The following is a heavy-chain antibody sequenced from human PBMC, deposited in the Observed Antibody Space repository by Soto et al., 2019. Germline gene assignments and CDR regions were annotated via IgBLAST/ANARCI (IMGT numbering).Heavy chain of an antibody. V-gene: IGHV3-30*18. CDR1: GFTFRFYD. Sequence: PGGSLGLSCATSGFTFRFYDMHWVRQAPGKGLEWVAIISRDGNNKDYGDSVKGRFTISRDNSKNTLYLQMNSLRGEDTAVYYCAKDAYTPIRTTAHDSGGLDHWGRGTLVPVSS. CDR2: ISRDGNNK. CDR3: AKDAYTPIRTTAHDSGGLDH. D-gene: IGHD4-4*01. J-gene: IGHJ4*02.